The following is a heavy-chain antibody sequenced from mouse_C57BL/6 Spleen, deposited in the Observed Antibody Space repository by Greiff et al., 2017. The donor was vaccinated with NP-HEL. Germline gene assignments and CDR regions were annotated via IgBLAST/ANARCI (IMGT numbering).Heavy chain of an antibody. CDR1: GYTFTSYW. V-gene: IGHV1-55*01. CDR2: LYPGSGST. J-gene: IGHJ3*01. CDR3: ARSGGYYFAY. D-gene: IGHD2-3*01. Sequence: LVESGAELVKPGASVKMSCKASGYTFTSYWITWVKQRPGQGLEWIGDLYPGSGSTNYNEKFKSKATLTVDTSSSTAYMQLSSLTSEDSAVYYCARSGGYYFAYWGQGTLVTVSA.